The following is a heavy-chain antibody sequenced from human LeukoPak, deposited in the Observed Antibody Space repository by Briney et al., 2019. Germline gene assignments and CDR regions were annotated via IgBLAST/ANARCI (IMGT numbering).Heavy chain of an antibody. CDR2: ISSSSSYI. CDR1: GFTFSSYS. Sequence: GGSLRLSCAASGFTFSSYSMNWVRQAPGKGLEWVSSISSSSSYIYYADSVKGRFTISRDNAKNSLYLQMNSLRAEDTAVYYCASASMVRGAFDAFDIWGQGTMVTVSS. V-gene: IGHV3-21*01. J-gene: IGHJ3*02. D-gene: IGHD3-10*01. CDR3: ASASMVRGAFDAFDI.